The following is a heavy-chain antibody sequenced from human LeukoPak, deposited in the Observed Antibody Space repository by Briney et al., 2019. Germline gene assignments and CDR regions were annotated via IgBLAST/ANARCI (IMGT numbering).Heavy chain of an antibody. CDR1: GYTFTGYY. CDR2: INPNSGGT. D-gene: IGHD6-13*01. V-gene: IGHV1-2*02. Sequence: ASVKVSCKASGYTFTGYYMHWVRQAPGQGLEWMGWINPNSGGTNYAQKFQGRVTMTTDTSTSTAYMELRSLRSDDTAVYYCARAVPSLIAATGNYYYYYMDVWGKGTTVTISS. J-gene: IGHJ6*03. CDR3: ARAVPSLIAATGNYYYYYMDV.